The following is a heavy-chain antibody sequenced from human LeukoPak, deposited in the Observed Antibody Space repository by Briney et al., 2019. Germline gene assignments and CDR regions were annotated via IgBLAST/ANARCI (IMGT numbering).Heavy chain of an antibody. CDR1: GFTFDDYA. CDR3: AREDSSGSPILRDYYYGMDV. V-gene: IGHV3-9*01. CDR2: ISWNSGSI. J-gene: IGHJ6*02. D-gene: IGHD6-19*01. Sequence: GRSLRLSCAAAGFTFDDYAMYWVRQAPGKGLEWVSGISWNSGSIGYADSVKGRFTISRDNAKNSLYLQMNSLRAEDTAVYYCAREDSSGSPILRDYYYGMDVWGQGTTVTVSS.